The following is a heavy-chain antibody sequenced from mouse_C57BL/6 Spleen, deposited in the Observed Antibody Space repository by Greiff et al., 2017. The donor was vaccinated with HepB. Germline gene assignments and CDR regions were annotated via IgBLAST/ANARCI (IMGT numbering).Heavy chain of an antibody. J-gene: IGHJ1*03. CDR2: INHNNGGT. CDR1: GYTFTDYN. CDR3: ARGSVVYWYFDV. Sequence: VQLQQSGPELVKPGASVKIPCKASGYTFTDYNMDWVKQSHGKSLEWIGDINHNNGGTIYNQKFKGKATLTVDKSSSTAYMELRSLTSEDTAVYYCARGSVVYWYFDVWGTGTTVTVSS. V-gene: IGHV1-18*01. D-gene: IGHD1-1*01.